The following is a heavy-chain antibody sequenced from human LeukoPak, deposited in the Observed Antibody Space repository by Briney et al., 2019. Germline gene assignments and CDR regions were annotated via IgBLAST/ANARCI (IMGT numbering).Heavy chain of an antibody. J-gene: IGHJ4*02. CDR1: ASTSSSYW. Sequence: GRSLSPSCLASASTSSSYWMSCVRQAQGRGRVWVATIKKDVSEKYYVDSVKGRFTISRDNAKNSLHLQMNSLRAENTPCYYFATELITFGGVIVNVYFDYSGQGTLVTVSS. CDR3: ATELITFGGVIVNVYFDY. V-gene: IGHV3-7*01. CDR2: IKKDVSEK. D-gene: IGHD3-16*02.